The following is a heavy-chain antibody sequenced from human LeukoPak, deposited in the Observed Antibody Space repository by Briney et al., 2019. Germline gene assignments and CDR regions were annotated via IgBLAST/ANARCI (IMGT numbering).Heavy chain of an antibody. V-gene: IGHV4-34*01. CDR1: GGSFSGYY. D-gene: IGHD4-17*01. CDR3: AASRYDHGDYVPLVY. J-gene: IGHJ4*02. Sequence: PSETLSLTCAVYGGSFSGYYWSWIRQPPGRGLEWIGEINHSGSTNYNPSLKSRVTISVDTSKNQFSLKLSSVTAADTTVYYCAASRYDHGDYVPLVYWGQGTLVTVSS. CDR2: INHSGST.